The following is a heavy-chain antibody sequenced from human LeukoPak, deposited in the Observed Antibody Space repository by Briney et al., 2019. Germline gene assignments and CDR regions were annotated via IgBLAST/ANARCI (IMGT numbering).Heavy chain of an antibody. D-gene: IGHD4-23*01. V-gene: IGHV4-39*07. J-gene: IGHJ3*02. CDR3: ATLTGGDDAFDI. CDR1: GGSISSSSYY. CDR2: IYYSGST. Sequence: SETLPLTCTVSGGSISSSSYYWGWIRQPPGKGLEWIGSIYYSGSTYYNPSLKSRVTISVDTSKNQFSLKLSSVTAADTAVYYCATLTGGDDAFDIWGQGTMVTVSS.